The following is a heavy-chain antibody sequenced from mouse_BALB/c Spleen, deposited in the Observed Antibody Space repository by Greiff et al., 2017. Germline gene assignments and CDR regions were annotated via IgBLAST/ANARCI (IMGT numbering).Heavy chain of an antibody. J-gene: IGHJ4*01. CDR3: ARHSHYYAMDY. CDR2: ISSGGSYT. V-gene: IGHV5-9-3*01. Sequence: EVQLVESGGGLVKPGGSLKLSCAASGFTFSSYAMSWVRQTPEKRLEWVATISSGGSYTYYPDSVKGRFTISRDNAKNTLYLQMSSLRSEDTAMYYCARHSHYYAMDYWGQGTSVTVSS. CDR1: GFTFSSYA.